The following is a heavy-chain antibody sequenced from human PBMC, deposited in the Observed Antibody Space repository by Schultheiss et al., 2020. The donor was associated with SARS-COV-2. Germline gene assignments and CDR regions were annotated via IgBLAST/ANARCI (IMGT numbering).Heavy chain of an antibody. CDR2: ISGSGGST. J-gene: IGHJ4*02. V-gene: IGHV3-23*01. Sequence: GGSLRLSCAASGFTFSSYAMSWVRQAPGKGLEWVSAISGSGGSTYYADSVKGRFTISRDNSKNTLYLQMNSLRAEDTAVYYCARGPARGSWYSAVDYWGQGTLVTVSS. D-gene: IGHD6-13*01. CDR1: GFTFSSYA. CDR3: ARGPARGSWYSAVDY.